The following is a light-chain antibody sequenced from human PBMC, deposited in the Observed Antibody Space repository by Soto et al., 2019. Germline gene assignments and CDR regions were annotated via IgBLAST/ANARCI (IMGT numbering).Light chain of an antibody. CDR1: QSISTW. J-gene: IGKJ1*01. V-gene: IGKV1-5*01. CDR2: DAS. CDR3: QQYDTYWT. Sequence: DVQMTQSPSTLAASVGDRVIITCRASQSISTWLAWYQQKVGKAPKLLIYDASTLEQGVPSRFSGSGSGTEFTLTISSLQPDDFATYYCQQYDTYWTFGQGTKVEI.